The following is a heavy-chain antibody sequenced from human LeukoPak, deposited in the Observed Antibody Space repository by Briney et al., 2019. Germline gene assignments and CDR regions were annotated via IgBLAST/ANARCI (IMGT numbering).Heavy chain of an antibody. Sequence: GESLETSRKGSGYSFTCYWIGWVHQMHGKGLEWMGIIYPGDSDTRDSPSFQGQVTISADKSTSTAYLQWSSLKASDTAMYYCARTQTRTSHPNDYWGQGTLVTVSS. V-gene: IGHV5-51*07. CDR2: IYPGDSDT. CDR3: ARTQTRTSHPNDY. D-gene: IGHD3-16*01. J-gene: IGHJ4*02. CDR1: GYSFTCYW.